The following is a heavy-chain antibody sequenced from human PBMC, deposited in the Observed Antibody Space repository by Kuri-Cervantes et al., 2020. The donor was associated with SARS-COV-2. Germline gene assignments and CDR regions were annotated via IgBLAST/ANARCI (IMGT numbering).Heavy chain of an antibody. V-gene: IGHV4-39*01. Sequence: ESLKISCTVSGGSISSSSYYWGWIRQPPGRGLEWIGSIYYSGSTYYNPSLKSRVTISVDTSKNQFSLKLSSVTAADTAVYYCARGIAVAGAKYFDYWGQGTLVTVSS. D-gene: IGHD6-19*01. CDR3: ARGIAVAGAKYFDY. CDR2: IYYSGST. J-gene: IGHJ4*02. CDR1: GGSISSSSYY.